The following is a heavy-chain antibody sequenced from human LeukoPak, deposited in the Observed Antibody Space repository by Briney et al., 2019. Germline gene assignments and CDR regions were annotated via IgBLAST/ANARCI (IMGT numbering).Heavy chain of an antibody. Sequence: GGSLRLSCAASGXTFSSYGMHWVRQAPGKGLEWVAVIWYDGSNKYYADSVKGRFTISRDNSKNTLYLQMNSLRAEDTAVYYCASESIAAAGRWFDYWGQGTLVTVSS. CDR2: IWYDGSNK. CDR3: ASESIAAAGRWFDY. CDR1: GXTFSSYG. J-gene: IGHJ4*02. D-gene: IGHD6-13*01. V-gene: IGHV3-33*01.